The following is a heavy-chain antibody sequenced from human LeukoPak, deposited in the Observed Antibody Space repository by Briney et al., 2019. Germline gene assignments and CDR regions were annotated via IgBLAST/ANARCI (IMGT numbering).Heavy chain of an antibody. CDR2: IYYSGST. CDR3: ARAGIVATNYDY. V-gene: IGHV4-59*01. CDR1: GGSISSYY. Sequence: SGTLSLTCTVSGGSISSYYWSWIRQPPGKGLEWIGYIYYSGSTNYNPSLKSRVTISVDTSKNQFSLKLSSVTAADTAVYYCARAGIVATNYDYWGQGTLVTVSS. J-gene: IGHJ4*02. D-gene: IGHD5-12*01.